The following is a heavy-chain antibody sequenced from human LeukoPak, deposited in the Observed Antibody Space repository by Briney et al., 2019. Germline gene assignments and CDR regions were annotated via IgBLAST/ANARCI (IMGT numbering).Heavy chain of an antibody. Sequence: SETLSLTCTVSGGSISSYYWSWIRQPPGKGLEWIGYIYYSGSTNYNPSLKSRVTILVDTSKNQFSLKLSSVTAADTAVYYCARGGILGYTEWIYSGSYYYFDYWGQGTLVTVSS. CDR1: GGSISSYY. CDR3: ARGGILGYTEWIYSGSYYYFDY. J-gene: IGHJ4*02. V-gene: IGHV4-59*08. D-gene: IGHD1-26*01. CDR2: IYYSGST.